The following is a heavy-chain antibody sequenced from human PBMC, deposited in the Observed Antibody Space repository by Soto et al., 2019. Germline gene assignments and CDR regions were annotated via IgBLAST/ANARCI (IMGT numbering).Heavy chain of an antibody. V-gene: IGHV4-61*01. J-gene: IGHJ4*02. Sequence: SETLALAGAVSGSSVSSGRVYGSWLPKPPGKGLEWIGYIYYSGSANYNPSLKSRVTISVDTSKNQFSLRLTSVTAADTAMYYCEREVDTFMGHLIDYWVQGTPVTVS. CDR1: GSSVSSGRVY. CDR3: EREVDTFMGHLIDY. D-gene: IGHD5-18*01. CDR2: IYYSGSA.